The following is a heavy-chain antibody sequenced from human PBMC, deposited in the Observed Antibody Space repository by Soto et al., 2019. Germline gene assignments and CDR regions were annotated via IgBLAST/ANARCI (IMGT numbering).Heavy chain of an antibody. CDR3: ASGKTRTARPSLRYYYYGLDV. CDR2: INHSGST. D-gene: IGHD6-6*01. J-gene: IGHJ6*02. CDR1: GGSISSSSYY. V-gene: IGHV4-39*01. Sequence: SETLSLTCPVSGGSISSSSYYWGWIRQPPGKGLEWIGEINHSGSTNYSPSLKRRVSISVDTSKDKFSLNLSSVTAADTAVYYCASGKTRTARPSLRYYYYGLDVWGQGTTVTVSS.